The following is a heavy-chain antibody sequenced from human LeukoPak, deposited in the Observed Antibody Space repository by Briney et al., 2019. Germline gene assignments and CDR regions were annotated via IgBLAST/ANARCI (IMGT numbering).Heavy chain of an antibody. Sequence: SETLSLTCTVSGGSIRSYYWSWSRQPPGKGLEWIGYIYYSGSTNYNPSLKSRVSISVDTSKNQFSLKLSSVTAADTAVYYCARTGSTVTMLYPFDHWGQGTLVTVSS. CDR3: ARTGSTVTMLYPFDH. CDR1: GGSIRSYY. D-gene: IGHD4-17*01. CDR2: IYYSGST. V-gene: IGHV4-59*01. J-gene: IGHJ4*02.